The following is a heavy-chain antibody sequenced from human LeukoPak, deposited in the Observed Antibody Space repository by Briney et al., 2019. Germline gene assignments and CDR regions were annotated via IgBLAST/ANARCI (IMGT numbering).Heavy chain of an antibody. Sequence: ASVKVSCKVSGYTLTELSMHWVRQAPGKGLEWMGGFDPEDGETIYAQKFQGRVTMTEDTPTDTAYMELSSLRSEDTAVYYCATVGATGAYYYYGMDVWGQGTTVTVSS. D-gene: IGHD1-26*01. CDR2: FDPEDGET. J-gene: IGHJ6*02. CDR3: ATVGATGAYYYYGMDV. V-gene: IGHV1-24*01. CDR1: GYTLTELS.